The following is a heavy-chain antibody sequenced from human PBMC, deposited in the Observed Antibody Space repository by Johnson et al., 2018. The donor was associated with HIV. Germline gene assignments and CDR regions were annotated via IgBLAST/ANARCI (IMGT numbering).Heavy chain of an antibody. CDR1: GFSFSSYG. D-gene: IGHD3-22*01. CDR3: AKGMDYYDSSGYYRRVYDAFDI. CDR2: TQYDGSNK. Sequence: QVQLVESGGGVVQPGGSLRLSCAASGFSFSSYGIHWVRQAPGKGLEWVAFTQYDGSNKYYADSVKGRFTISRDNSKNTLYLQMNSLRAEDTAVYYCAKGMDYYDSSGYYRRVYDAFDIWGQGTMVTVSS. V-gene: IGHV3-30*02. J-gene: IGHJ3*02.